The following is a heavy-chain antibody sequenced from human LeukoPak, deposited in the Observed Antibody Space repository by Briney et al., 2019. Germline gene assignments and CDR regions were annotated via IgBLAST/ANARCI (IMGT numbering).Heavy chain of an antibody. CDR2: IYTSGST. CDR3: ARDPYGSGLYNWFDP. J-gene: IGHJ5*02. V-gene: IGHV4-4*07. CDR1: GGSISSYY. D-gene: IGHD3-10*01. Sequence: SETLSLTCTVSGGSISSYYWSWIRQPAGKGLEWIGRIYTSGSTNYNPSLKSRVTMSVDTSKNQFSLKLSSVTAADTAVYYCARDPYGSGLYNWFDPWGQGTLVTVSS.